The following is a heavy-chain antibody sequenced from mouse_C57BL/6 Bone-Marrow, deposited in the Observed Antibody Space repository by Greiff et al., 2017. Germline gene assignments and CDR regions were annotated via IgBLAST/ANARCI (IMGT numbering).Heavy chain of an antibody. CDR3: ARDGSSFWYFHV. CDR2: IDPSDSYT. V-gene: IGHV1-50*01. J-gene: IGHJ1*03. D-gene: IGHD1-1*01. Sequence: VQLQQPGAELVKPGASVKLSCKASGYTFTSYWMQWVKQRPGQGLEWIGEIDPSDSYTNYNQKFKGKATLTVDTSSSTAYMQLSSLTSEDSAVYYCARDGSSFWYFHVWATGTTVTVSS. CDR1: GYTFTSYW.